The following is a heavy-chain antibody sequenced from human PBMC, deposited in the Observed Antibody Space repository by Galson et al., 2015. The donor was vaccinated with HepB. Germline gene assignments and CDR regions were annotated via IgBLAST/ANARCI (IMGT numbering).Heavy chain of an antibody. D-gene: IGHD3-10*01. J-gene: IGHJ4*02. CDR1: GGSISSSGYY. Sequence: ATLSLTCSVSGGSISSSGYYWGWFRQPPGKGLEWIGSFYYTGSPYYNPSFEGRFTISVDTSKNQFSLRLNSVAAADTAMYFCARRDYLTPGRPYWGQGTLVTVSS. CDR3: ARRDYLTPGRPY. V-gene: IGHV4-39*01. CDR2: FYYTGSP.